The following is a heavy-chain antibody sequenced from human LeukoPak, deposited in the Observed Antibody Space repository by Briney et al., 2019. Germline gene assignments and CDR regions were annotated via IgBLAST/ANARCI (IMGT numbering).Heavy chain of an antibody. V-gene: IGHV4-39*01. J-gene: IGHJ4*02. CDR3: ARHYYGDYPNLYYFDY. D-gene: IGHD4-17*01. CDR2: IYYSGST. CDR1: GGSISSSSYY. Sequence: SETLSLTCTVSGGSISSSSYYWGWIRQPPGTGLEWIGSIYYSGSTYYNPSLKSRVTISVDTSKNQFSLKLSSVTAADTAVYYCARHYYGDYPNLYYFDYWGQGTLVTVSS.